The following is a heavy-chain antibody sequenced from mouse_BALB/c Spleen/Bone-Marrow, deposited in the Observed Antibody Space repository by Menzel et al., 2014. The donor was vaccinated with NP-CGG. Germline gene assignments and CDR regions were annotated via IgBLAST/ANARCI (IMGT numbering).Heavy chain of an antibody. J-gene: IGHJ3*01. CDR1: GYTSTDYA. D-gene: IGHD2-1*01. CDR3: AREGGNFPWFAY. V-gene: IGHV1S137*01. Sequence: QVHVKQSGAELVRPGVSVKISCKGSGYTSTDYAMHWVKQSHAKSLEWIGVISTYYGDASYNQKFKGKATMTVDKSSSTAYMELARLTSEDSAIYYCAREGGNFPWFAYWGQGTLVTVSA. CDR2: ISTYYGDA.